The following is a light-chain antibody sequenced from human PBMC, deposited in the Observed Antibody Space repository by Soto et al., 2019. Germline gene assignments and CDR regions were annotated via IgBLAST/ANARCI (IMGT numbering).Light chain of an antibody. CDR2: EVS. CDR3: CSYTSTATYV. Sequence: QSVLTQPASVSGSPGQSITISCSGTTSDIGGFIYVSWYQQNPGKAPKLILYEVSNRPSGVSHRFSGSKSGNTASLTISGLQPEDEADYFCCSYTSTATYVFGSGTKVTVL. V-gene: IGLV2-14*01. CDR1: TSDIGGFIY. J-gene: IGLJ1*01.